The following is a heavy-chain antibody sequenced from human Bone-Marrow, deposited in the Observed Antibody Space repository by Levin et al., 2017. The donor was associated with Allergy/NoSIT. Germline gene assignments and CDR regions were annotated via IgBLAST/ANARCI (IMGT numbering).Heavy chain of an antibody. D-gene: IGHD4-11*01. CDR3: ARGGDFSNYWDWFDP. CDR2: MSFDGNNK. J-gene: IGHJ5*02. Sequence: GGSLRLSCEGSGFTFTTHAIHWVRQAPGKGLEWVAVMSFDGNNKYSADSVKGRITMSRDNSKNTLYLQMNSLRLEDTAVYYCARGGDFSNYWDWFDPWGQGTLVTVSS. CDR1: GFTFTTHA. V-gene: IGHV3-30*04.